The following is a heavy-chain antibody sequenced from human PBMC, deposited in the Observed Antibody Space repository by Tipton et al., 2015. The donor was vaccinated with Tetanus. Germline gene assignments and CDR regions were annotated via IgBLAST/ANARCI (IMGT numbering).Heavy chain of an antibody. CDR1: GGSISSGGYY. Sequence: TLSLTCTVSGGSISSGGYYWSWIRQHPGKGLEWIGYIYYSGSTYYNPSLKSRVTISVDTSKNQFSLKLSSVTAADTAVYYCARGITANYDSSGYYPLGAFDIWGQGAMVTVSS. CDR3: ARGITANYDSSGYYPLGAFDI. D-gene: IGHD3-22*01. J-gene: IGHJ3*02. V-gene: IGHV4-31*03. CDR2: IYYSGST.